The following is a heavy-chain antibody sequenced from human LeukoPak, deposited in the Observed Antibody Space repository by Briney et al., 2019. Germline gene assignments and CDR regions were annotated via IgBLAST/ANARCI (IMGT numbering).Heavy chain of an antibody. CDR3: ARDGRYYDSSGYPEPLDY. V-gene: IGHV1-18*01. J-gene: IGHJ4*02. D-gene: IGHD3-22*01. CDR1: GYTFTSYG. CDR2: ISAYNGNT. Sequence: ASVKVSCKASGYTFTSYGISWVRQAPGQGLEWMGWISAYNGNTNYAQKLQGRVTMTTDTSTSTAYMELRSLRSDDTAVYYCARDGRYYDSSGYPEPLDYWGQGTLVTVSS.